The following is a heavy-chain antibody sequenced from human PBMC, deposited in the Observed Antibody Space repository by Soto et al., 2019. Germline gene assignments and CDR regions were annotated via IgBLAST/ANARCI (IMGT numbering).Heavy chain of an antibody. CDR1: GYTFTSYY. CDR3: ASARLGIVVMAYHLRYLHN. Sequence: ASVKVSCKASGYTFTSYYMHWVRQAPGQGLEWMGIINPSGGSTSYAQKFQGRVTMTRDTSTSTVYMELSSLRSEDTAVYYCASARLGIVVMAYHLRYLHNWGQGTLVTVSS. D-gene: IGHD2-15*01. J-gene: IGHJ4*02. V-gene: IGHV1-46*01. CDR2: INPSGGST.